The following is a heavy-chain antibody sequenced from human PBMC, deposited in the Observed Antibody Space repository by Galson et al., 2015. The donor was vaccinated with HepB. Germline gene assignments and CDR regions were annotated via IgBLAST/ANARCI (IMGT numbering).Heavy chain of an antibody. J-gene: IGHJ6*02. Sequence: SVKVSCKASGYSFSNYGLSWIRQAPGPGLEWLGWFSGYDGSTNYAQKFKGRFTMTADASTGTAYLELSNLRSDDTAVYYCARDSRLELRLNNYFSYGMDVWGQGSAVTVSS. CDR2: FSGYDGST. V-gene: IGHV1-18*01. CDR1: GYSFSNYG. CDR3: ARDSRLELRLNNYFSYGMDV. D-gene: IGHD1-7*01.